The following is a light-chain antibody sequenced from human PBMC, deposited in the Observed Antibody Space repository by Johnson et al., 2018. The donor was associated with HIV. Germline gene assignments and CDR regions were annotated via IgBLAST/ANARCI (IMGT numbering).Light chain of an antibody. CDR1: SSNIGNNY. V-gene: IGLV1-51*01. Sequence: QAVLTQPPSVSAAPGQKVTISCSGSSSNIGNNYVSWYQQLPGTAPKLLIYDNNKRPSGIPDRFSGSKSGTSATLGITGLQTGDEDDYYCGIWDSSLSAHVYGTGTKDNVL. CDR3: GIWDSSLSAHV. CDR2: DNN. J-gene: IGLJ1*01.